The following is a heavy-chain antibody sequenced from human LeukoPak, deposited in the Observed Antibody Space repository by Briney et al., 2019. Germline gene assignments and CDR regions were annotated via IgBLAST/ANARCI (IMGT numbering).Heavy chain of an antibody. Sequence: SETLSLTWIVSGGSISSSSYYWSWIRQPPGKGLEWIGEINHSGSTNYNPSLKSRVTISVDTSKNQFSLKLSSVTAADTAVYYCASSLYYYGSGSYFDYWGQGTLVTVSS. CDR1: GGSISSSSYY. CDR3: ASSLYYYGSGSYFDY. CDR2: INHSGST. V-gene: IGHV4-39*07. J-gene: IGHJ4*02. D-gene: IGHD3-10*01.